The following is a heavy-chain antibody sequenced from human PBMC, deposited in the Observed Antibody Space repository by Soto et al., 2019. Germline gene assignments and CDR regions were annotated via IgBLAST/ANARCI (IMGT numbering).Heavy chain of an antibody. CDR1: GFTFSSYA. J-gene: IGHJ6*04. D-gene: IGHD3-3*01. CDR2: ISGSGGST. CDR3: AKDMFHNSYYDFWSGHEMEV. Sequence: QPGGSLRLSCAASGFTFSSYAMSWVRQAPGKGLEWVSAISGSGGSTYYADSVKGRFTISRDNSKNTLYLQMNSLRAEDTAVYYCAKDMFHNSYYDFWSGHEMEVWGKGTTVTVSS. V-gene: IGHV3-23*01.